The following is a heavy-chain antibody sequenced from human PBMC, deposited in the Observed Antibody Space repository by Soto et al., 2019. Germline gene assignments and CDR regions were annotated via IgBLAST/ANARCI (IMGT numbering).Heavy chain of an antibody. Sequence: QVHLVQSGAEVKKPGSSVKVSCKASGDTFSTYTINWVRQAPGQRLEWMGRIIPMLGMSNYALKFQGRVTSTANGPTPTVSLPLSSWSSDATAVNCCRGSKGPASRAFDFGGRGALVTV. CDR2: IIPMLGMS. J-gene: IGHJ4*02. CDR3: RGSKGPASRAFDF. CDR1: GDTFSTYT. D-gene: IGHD3-16*01. V-gene: IGHV1-69*02.